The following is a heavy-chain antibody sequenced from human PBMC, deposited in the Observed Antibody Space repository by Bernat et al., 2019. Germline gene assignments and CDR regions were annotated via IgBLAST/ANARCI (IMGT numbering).Heavy chain of an antibody. CDR1: GGSFSGYY. V-gene: IGHV4-34*02. CDR2: IDHSGVT. Sequence: QVQLQQWGAGLLKPSETLSLTCAVYGGSFSGYYWTWVRQPPGKGLEWIGEIDHSGVTNYNPSLKSRVTLSRDTSKSQVSLKLSSVTPADTAVYYCARRVSDVQSYYYHMDVWGKGTTVTVSS. CDR3: ARRVSDVQSYYYHMDV. D-gene: IGHD3-10*02. J-gene: IGHJ6*03.